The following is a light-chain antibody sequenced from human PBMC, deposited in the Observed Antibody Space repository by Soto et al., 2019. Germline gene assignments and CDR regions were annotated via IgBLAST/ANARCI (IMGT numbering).Light chain of an antibody. Sequence: EIVMTQSPATQSVSPGERATLSCRASQSVSSNLAWYQQKPGQAPRLLIYGASTWATGIPARFSGSGSGTEFTLTISSLQSEDFAVYYCQQYNNWPQTFGQGTKVEIK. CDR3: QQYNNWPQT. CDR2: GAS. V-gene: IGKV3-15*01. J-gene: IGKJ1*01. CDR1: QSVSSN.